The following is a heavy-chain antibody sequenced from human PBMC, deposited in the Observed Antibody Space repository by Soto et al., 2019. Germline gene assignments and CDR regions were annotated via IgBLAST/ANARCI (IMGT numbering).Heavy chain of an antibody. Sequence: QVQLVQSGPEVKKPGSSVKVSCKSSGGTFTTYTFSWVRQAPGQGLEWMAGIIPIFGASKSAQKYQDRVAITTDESTRTISMELSSLRSDDTADYYCARDGDGNSLAYWGQGTLVTVSS. J-gene: IGHJ4*02. D-gene: IGHD7-27*01. CDR3: ARDGDGNSLAY. CDR1: GGTFTTYT. CDR2: IIPIFGAS. V-gene: IGHV1-69*01.